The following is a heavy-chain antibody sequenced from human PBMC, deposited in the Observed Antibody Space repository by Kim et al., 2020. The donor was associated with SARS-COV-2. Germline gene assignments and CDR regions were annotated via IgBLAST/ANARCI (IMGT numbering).Heavy chain of an antibody. CDR3: ARARSGSYLSDFDY. J-gene: IGHJ4*02. Sequence: YADSVKGRFTISREHSKNTLYLQMNSLGAEDTAVYYCARARSGSYLSDFDYWGQGTLVTVSS. V-gene: IGHV3-30*01. D-gene: IGHD3-10*01.